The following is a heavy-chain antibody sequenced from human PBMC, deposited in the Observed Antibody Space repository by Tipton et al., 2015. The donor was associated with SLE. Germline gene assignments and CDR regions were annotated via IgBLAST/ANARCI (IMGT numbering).Heavy chain of an antibody. V-gene: IGHV4-59*01. CDR1: GFTFTNYN. J-gene: IGHJ5*02. CDR3: ARGGASSKWLDP. D-gene: IGHD6-6*01. CDR2: MSDSGTT. Sequence: LRLSCAASGFTFTNYNMAWVRQAPGKGPEWFGHMSDSGTTNYNPSLQSRVTISVDTSKNQFSLKVTSVTAADTAVYYCARGGASSKWLDPWGQGTLVTVSP.